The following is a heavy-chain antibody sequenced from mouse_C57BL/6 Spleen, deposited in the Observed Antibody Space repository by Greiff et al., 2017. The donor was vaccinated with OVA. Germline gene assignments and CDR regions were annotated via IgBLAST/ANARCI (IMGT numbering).Heavy chain of an antibody. V-gene: IGHV5-16*01. CDR2: INYDGSST. J-gene: IGHJ1*03. Sequence: EVQLVESEGGLVQPGSSMKLSCTASGFTFSDYYMAWVRQVPEKGLEWVANINYDGSSTYYLDSLKSRFIISRDNAKNILYLQMSSLKSEDTATYYCARVPITTVVSYWYFDVWGTGTTVTVSS. D-gene: IGHD1-1*01. CDR3: ARVPITTVVSYWYFDV. CDR1: GFTFSDYY.